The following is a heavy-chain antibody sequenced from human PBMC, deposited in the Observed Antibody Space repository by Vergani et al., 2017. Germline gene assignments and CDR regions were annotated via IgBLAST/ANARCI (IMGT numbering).Heavy chain of an antibody. CDR1: GYSFTSYW. CDR2: IYPGDSDT. V-gene: IGHV5-51*03. J-gene: IGHJ5*02. Sequence: EVQLVQSGAEVKKPGESLQISCKGSGYSFTSYWIGWVRQMPGKGLEWMGIIYPGDSDTRYSPSFQGQVTISADKSISTAYLQWSSLKASETARYYCARGAYSGSWYNWFDPWGQGTLVTVSS. D-gene: IGHD6-13*01. CDR3: ARGAYSGSWYNWFDP.